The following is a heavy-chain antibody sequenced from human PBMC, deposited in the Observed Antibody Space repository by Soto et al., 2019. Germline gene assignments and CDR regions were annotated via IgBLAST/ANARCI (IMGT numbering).Heavy chain of an antibody. Sequence: QVQLVESGGGVVQPGRSLRLSCAASGFTFSTYGMHWVRQAPGKGLVWVALIWYDGTNKYYAASVRGRFTISRDNSKNALYLQMNSLRAEDTAVYYCAKDRDSSALEYWGQGTLVTVSS. CDR3: AKDRDSSALEY. CDR1: GFTFSTYG. CDR2: IWYDGTNK. D-gene: IGHD3-22*01. J-gene: IGHJ4*02. V-gene: IGHV3-33*06.